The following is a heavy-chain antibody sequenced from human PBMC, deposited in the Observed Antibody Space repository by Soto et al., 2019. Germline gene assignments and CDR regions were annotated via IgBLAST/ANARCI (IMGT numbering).Heavy chain of an antibody. Sequence: EEQLVESGGGLVQPGGSLRLSCAASGFTVSSNYMSWVRQAPGKGLEWVSAIYSGGSTFYADSVKGRFTISRDNSKNTVYLHMNSLRAEDTAVYFCAREVGATDRGWDQGTLVTVSS. CDR1: GFTVSSNY. CDR3: AREVGATDRG. V-gene: IGHV3-66*01. J-gene: IGHJ4*02. CDR2: IYSGGST. D-gene: IGHD1-26*01.